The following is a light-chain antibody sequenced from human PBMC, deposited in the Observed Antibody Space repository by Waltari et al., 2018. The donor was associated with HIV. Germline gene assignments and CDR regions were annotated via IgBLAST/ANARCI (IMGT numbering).Light chain of an antibody. CDR3: CSYAGSSTFAV. J-gene: IGLJ2*01. CDR1: SSDVGGYNY. Sequence: QSALPQPASVSGSPGPSITISCTGTSSDVGGYNYVSWYQQHPGKAPKLMIYDVSKRPSGVSNRFSGSKSDNTASLTISGLQAEDEADYYCCSYAGSSTFAVFGGGTKLTVL. V-gene: IGLV2-23*02. CDR2: DVS.